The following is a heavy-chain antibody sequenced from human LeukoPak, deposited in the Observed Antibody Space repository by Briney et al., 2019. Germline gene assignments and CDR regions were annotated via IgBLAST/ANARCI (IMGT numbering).Heavy chain of an antibody. Sequence: PSQTLSLTCIVSGGSISSGSDYWTWIRQPAGKGLEWIGRIYTSGGTNYNPSLERRVTISLDTSKNQFSLMLSSVTATDTAVYYCARGAYDFWSGSFYYFDYWGQGTLVTVSS. CDR2: IYTSGGT. CDR1: GGSISSGSDY. CDR3: ARGAYDFWSGSFYYFDY. V-gene: IGHV4-61*02. J-gene: IGHJ4*02. D-gene: IGHD3-3*01.